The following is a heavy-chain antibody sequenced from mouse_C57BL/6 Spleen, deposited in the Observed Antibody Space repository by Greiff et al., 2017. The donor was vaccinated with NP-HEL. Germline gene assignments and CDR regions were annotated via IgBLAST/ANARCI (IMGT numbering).Heavy chain of an antibody. CDR1: GFTFSSYA. CDR3: TRGGDYGSSLDAMDY. CDR2: ISSGGDYI. J-gene: IGHJ4*01. D-gene: IGHD1-1*01. V-gene: IGHV5-9-1*02. Sequence: EVQLVESGEGLVKPGGSLKLSCAASGFTFSSYAMSWVRQTPEKRLEWVAYISSGGDYIYYADTVTGRFTISRDNARNTLYLQRSSLKSEDTAMYYCTRGGDYGSSLDAMDYGGQGTSVTVSA.